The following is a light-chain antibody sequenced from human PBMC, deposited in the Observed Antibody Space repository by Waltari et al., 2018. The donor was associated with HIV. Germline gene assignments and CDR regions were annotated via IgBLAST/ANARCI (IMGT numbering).Light chain of an antibody. Sequence: QSALTQPPSASGSPGQSVTIPCAATSSDIGLYNFISWYQHHPGKAPKLMISDVSRRPSVVPARFSGSKSGNTASLTVSGLQADDEATYYCFSYAGNNFLLFGGGTKLTVL. V-gene: IGLV2-8*01. CDR2: DVS. CDR3: FSYAGNNFLL. CDR1: SSDIGLYNF. J-gene: IGLJ2*01.